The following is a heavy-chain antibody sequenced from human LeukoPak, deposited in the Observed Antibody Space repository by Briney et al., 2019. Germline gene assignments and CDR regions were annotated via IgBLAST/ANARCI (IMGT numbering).Heavy chain of an antibody. CDR1: GFTFNTYI. V-gene: IGHV3-21*01. CDR3: ARGGNSAWLDPPLPPDY. J-gene: IGHJ4*02. CDR2: IGGSSTYI. Sequence: GGALRLSCAASGFTFNTYIMHWVRQAPGKGRDGVSSIGGSSTYIHYADSLKGRFTISRDNAKNSLYLQVNSLRAEDTGVYYCARGGNSAWLDPPLPPDYWGQGTLVIVSS. D-gene: IGHD6-19*01.